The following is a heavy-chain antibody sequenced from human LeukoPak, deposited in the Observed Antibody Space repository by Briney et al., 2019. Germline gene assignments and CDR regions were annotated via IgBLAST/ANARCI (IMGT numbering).Heavy chain of an antibody. D-gene: IGHD2-2*01. CDR1: GGSISSYY. J-gene: IGHJ6*03. CDR2: IYTSGST. CDR3: ARGLVVPAAISGYYYYMDV. Sequence: PSETLSLTCTVSGGSISSYYWSWIRQPAGKGLEWIGRIYTSGSTNYNPSLKSRVTMSVDTSKNQFSLKLSSVTAADTAVYYCARGLVVPAAISGYYYYMDVWGKGTTVTVSS. V-gene: IGHV4-4*07.